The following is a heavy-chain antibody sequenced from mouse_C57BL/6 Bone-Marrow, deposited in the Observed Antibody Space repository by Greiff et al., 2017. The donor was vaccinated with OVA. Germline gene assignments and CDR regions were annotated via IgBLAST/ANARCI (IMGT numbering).Heavy chain of an antibody. Sequence: VQRVESGAELVRPGASVTLSCKASGYTFTDYEMHWVKQTPVHGLEWIGAIDPETGGTAYNQKFKGKAILTADKSSSTAYMELRSLTSEDSAVYYCTRTGRGFAYWGQGTLVTVSA. CDR1: GYTFTDYE. D-gene: IGHD3-3*01. J-gene: IGHJ3*01. V-gene: IGHV1-15*01. CDR3: TRTGRGFAY. CDR2: IDPETGGT.